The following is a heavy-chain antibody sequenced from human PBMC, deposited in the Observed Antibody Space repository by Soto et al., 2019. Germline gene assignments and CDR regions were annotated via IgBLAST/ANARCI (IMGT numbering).Heavy chain of an antibody. Sequence: QVQLVQSGAEVKKPGSSVKVSCKASGGTFSSYAISWVRQAPGQGLEGMGGIIPIFGTANYAQKFQGRVTISADESTSIAYMERSSLRSEDTAVYYCARGEDVAAIGCYYYGMDVWGQGTTVTVSS. D-gene: IGHD6-19*01. CDR1: GGTFSSYA. CDR2: IIPIFGTA. V-gene: IGHV1-69*01. CDR3: ARGEDVAAIGCYYYGMDV. J-gene: IGHJ6*02.